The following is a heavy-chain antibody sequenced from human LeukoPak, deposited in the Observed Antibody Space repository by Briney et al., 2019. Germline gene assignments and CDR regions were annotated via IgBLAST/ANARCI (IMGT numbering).Heavy chain of an antibody. CDR3: ASGGPQIHPSWELLGSLDY. Sequence: PGGSLRLSCAASGFTFSSYAMSWVRQAPGKGLEWVSAISGSSGSTYYADSVKGRFTISRDNSKNTLYLQMNSLRAEDTAVYYCASGGPQIHPSWELLGSLDYWGQGTLVTVSS. D-gene: IGHD1-26*01. CDR2: ISGSSGST. CDR1: GFTFSSYA. V-gene: IGHV3-23*01. J-gene: IGHJ4*02.